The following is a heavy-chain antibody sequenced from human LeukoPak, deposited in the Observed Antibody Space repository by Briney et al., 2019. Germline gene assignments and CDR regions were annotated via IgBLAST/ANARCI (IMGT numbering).Heavy chain of an antibody. D-gene: IGHD4-11*01. CDR3: AREAEAKYSNYVDY. Sequence: PSETLSLTCTVSGGSISSYYWSWIRPPPGKGLEWIGYIYYSGSTNYNPSLKSRVPISIDTSKNQFSLKLSSETAADTAVYYCAREAEAKYSNYVDYWGQGTLVTVSS. V-gene: IGHV4-59*01. CDR1: GGSISSYY. J-gene: IGHJ4*02. CDR2: IYYSGST.